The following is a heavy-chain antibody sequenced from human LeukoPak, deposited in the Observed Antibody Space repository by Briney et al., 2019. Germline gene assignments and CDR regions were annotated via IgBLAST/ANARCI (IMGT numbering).Heavy chain of an antibody. J-gene: IGHJ4*02. CDR2: IYSGGST. Sequence: ETLSLTCTVSGGSIRSSYYYWGWIRQPPGKGLEWVSLIYSGGSTYYADSVRGRFTISRDISKNTLYLQMNSLRVEDTAVYYCARGSIAVAGTGDYWGQGTLVTVSS. V-gene: IGHV3-53*01. D-gene: IGHD6-19*01. CDR1: GGSIRSSYYY. CDR3: ARGSIAVAGTGDY.